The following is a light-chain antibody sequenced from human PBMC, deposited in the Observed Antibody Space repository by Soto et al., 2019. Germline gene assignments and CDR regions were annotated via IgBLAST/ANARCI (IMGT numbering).Light chain of an antibody. CDR1: SSDFGNYNL. CDR2: EVN. Sequence: LTQPASVSWSPGQSITIACTGTSSDFGNYNLVSWYQQHPGKVPKLILFEVNKRPSGVSGRFSGSKSGNTASLTISGLQAEDEADYYCCSFTSSNTHVFGTGTKVTVL. V-gene: IGLV2-23*02. J-gene: IGLJ1*01. CDR3: CSFTSSNTHV.